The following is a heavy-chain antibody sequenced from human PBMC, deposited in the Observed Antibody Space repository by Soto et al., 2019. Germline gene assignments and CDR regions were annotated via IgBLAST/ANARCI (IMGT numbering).Heavy chain of an antibody. CDR1: GFTVSGNY. CDR2: IYSGGST. D-gene: IGHD5-18*01. Sequence: GGSLRLSCAASGFTVSGNYMSWVRQAPGKGLEWVSVIYSGGSTYYADSVKGRFTISRHNSKNTLYLQMNSLRAEDTAVYYCARASYSYGYYYMDVWGKGTTVTVSS. J-gene: IGHJ6*03. CDR3: ARASYSYGYYYMDV. V-gene: IGHV3-53*04.